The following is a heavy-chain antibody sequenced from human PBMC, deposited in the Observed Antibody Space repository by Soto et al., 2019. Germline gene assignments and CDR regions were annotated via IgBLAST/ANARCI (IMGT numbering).Heavy chain of an antibody. J-gene: IGHJ6*03. D-gene: IGHD6-6*01. CDR1: GYTFINYY. Sequence: QVQLVQSGAEVKKPGASVKVSCKASGYTFINYYIHWVRQAPGQGLEWMGVINPNGGSTVYAQKFQGRVTLNRDTSTSTVDVALSSLRSDDTAVYFCVRATAARQRDYSYHYYLHIWGKGTTVTVSS. V-gene: IGHV1-46*03. CDR2: INPNGGST. CDR3: VRATAARQRDYSYHYYLHI.